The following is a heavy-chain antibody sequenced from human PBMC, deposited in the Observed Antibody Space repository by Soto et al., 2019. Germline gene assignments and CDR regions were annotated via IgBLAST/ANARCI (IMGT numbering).Heavy chain of an antibody. Sequence: GGSLRLSCAASGFTFDDYAMHWVRQAPGKGLEWVSGISWNSGSIGYADSVKGQFTISRDNAKNSLYLQMNSLRAEDTALYYCAKDPSGDMTLDYWGQGTLVTVSS. V-gene: IGHV3-9*01. CDR2: ISWNSGSI. CDR3: AKDPSGDMTLDY. J-gene: IGHJ4*02. D-gene: IGHD2-15*01. CDR1: GFTFDDYA.